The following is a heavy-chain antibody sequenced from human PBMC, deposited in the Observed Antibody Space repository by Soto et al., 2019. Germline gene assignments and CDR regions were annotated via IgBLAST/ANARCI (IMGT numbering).Heavy chain of an antibody. CDR1: GGSFSGYY. CDR2: INHSGST. D-gene: IGHD3-3*01. V-gene: IGHV4-34*01. CDR3: ARGDSRLFRSITIFGVARAFEI. J-gene: IGHJ3*02. Sequence: SETLSLTCAVYGGSFSGYYWSWIRQPPGKGLEWIGEINHSGSTNYNPSLKSRVTISVDTSMNQFSLKLSSVTAADTAVYYCARGDSRLFRSITIFGVARAFEIWGQGTMVTVSS.